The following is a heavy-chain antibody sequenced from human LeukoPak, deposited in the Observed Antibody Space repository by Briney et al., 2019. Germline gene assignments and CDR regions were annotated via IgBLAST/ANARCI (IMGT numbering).Heavy chain of an antibody. Sequence: YISSGSSSIYFADSVKGRFTISRVNSKNTLYLQMNSLRAEDTAVYYCAREGVWGATTEFDYWGQGTLVTVSS. J-gene: IGHJ4*02. V-gene: IGHV3-48*01. CDR2: ISSGSSSI. D-gene: IGHD1-26*01. CDR3: AREGVWGATTEFDY.